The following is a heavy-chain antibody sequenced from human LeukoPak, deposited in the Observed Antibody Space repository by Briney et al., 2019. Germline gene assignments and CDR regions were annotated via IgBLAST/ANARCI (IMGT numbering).Heavy chain of an antibody. J-gene: IGHJ5*02. CDR2: ISAYNGNT. V-gene: IGHV1-18*01. CDR3: ARDSSNWQRDNWFDP. Sequence: ASVKVSCKASGYTFTSYGISWVRQAPGQGLEWMGWISAYNGNTNYAQKLQGRVTMTTDASTSTAYMELRSLRSDDTAVYYCARDSSNWQRDNWFDPWGQGTLVTVSS. CDR1: GYTFTSYG. D-gene: IGHD6-13*01.